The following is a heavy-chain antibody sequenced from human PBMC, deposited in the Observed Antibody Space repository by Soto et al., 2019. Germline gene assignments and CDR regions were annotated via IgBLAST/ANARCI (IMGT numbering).Heavy chain of an antibody. CDR2: LSYTGST. CDR1: GESGSRGRDY. J-gene: IGHJ4*02. Sequence: SETLSLNCSVCGESGSRGRDYWSWIRQPPGKGLEWIGYLSYTGSTNYNPSLKSRVTMSVDTSKNQFSLRLTSVTAADTAVYYCARGREYYDTFDYWGQGTLVPVSS. D-gene: IGHD3-22*01. CDR3: ARGREYYDTFDY. V-gene: IGHV4-61*01.